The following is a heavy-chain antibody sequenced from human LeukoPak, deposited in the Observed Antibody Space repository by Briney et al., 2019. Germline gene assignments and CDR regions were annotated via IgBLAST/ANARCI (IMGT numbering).Heavy chain of an antibody. CDR2: INPNSGGT. V-gene: IGHV1-2*02. CDR3: ARDAKSDYYDSSGYLDP. Sequence: WASVKVSCKASGYTFTGYYMHWVRQAPGQGLEWMGWINPNSGGTNYAQKFQGRVTMTRDTSISTAYMELSRLRSDDTAVYYCARDAKSDYYDSSGYLDPWGQGTLVTVSS. CDR1: GYTFTGYY. D-gene: IGHD3-22*01. J-gene: IGHJ5*02.